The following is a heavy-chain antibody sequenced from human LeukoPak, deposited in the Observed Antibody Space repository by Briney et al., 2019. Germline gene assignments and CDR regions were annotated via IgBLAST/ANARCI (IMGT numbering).Heavy chain of an antibody. CDR3: ARESSYGLFDY. CDR2: IFNSGST. V-gene: IGHV4-4*07. J-gene: IGHJ4*02. Sequence: SEILSLTCTVSGGSISSYYWSWIRQPAGKGLEWIGRIFNSGSTNYKSSLESRVIMSGDRSKNQFSLKLSSVTAADTAVYYCARESSYGLFDYWGQGILVTVSS. CDR1: GGSISSYY. D-gene: IGHD3-16*01.